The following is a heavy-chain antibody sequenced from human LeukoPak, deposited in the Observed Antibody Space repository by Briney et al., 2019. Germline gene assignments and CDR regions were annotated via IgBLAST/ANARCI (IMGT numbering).Heavy chain of an antibody. J-gene: IGHJ6*03. V-gene: IGHV3-30*02. Sequence: GGSLRLSCAASGFTFNNYAMHWVRQAPGKGLEWVAFIRYDGSNTYYADYAKGRFTISRDNSKNTLYLQMNSLRAEDTAVFYCAKDGVLLAPGIYWYMDVWGRGTTVTVSS. CDR1: GFTFNNYA. CDR3: AKDGVLLAPGIYWYMDV. D-gene: IGHD2-8*02. CDR2: IRYDGSNT.